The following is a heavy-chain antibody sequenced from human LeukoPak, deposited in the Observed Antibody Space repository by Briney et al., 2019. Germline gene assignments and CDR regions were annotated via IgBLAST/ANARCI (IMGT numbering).Heavy chain of an antibody. D-gene: IGHD3-16*02. CDR3: ARVDYDYVWGSYRYFDY. Sequence: GASVTVSCKASGYTFTGYYMHWVRQAPGQGLEWMGWINPNSGGTNYAQKFQGRVNMTRDTSISTAYMELSRLRSDDTAVYYCARVDYDYVWGSYRYFDYWGQGTLVTVSS. CDR2: INPNSGGT. V-gene: IGHV1-2*02. CDR1: GYTFTGYY. J-gene: IGHJ4*02.